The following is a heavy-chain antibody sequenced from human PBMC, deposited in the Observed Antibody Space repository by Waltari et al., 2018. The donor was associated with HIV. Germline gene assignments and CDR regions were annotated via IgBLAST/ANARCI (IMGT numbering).Heavy chain of an antibody. J-gene: IGHJ4*02. CDR2: IYYTGST. CDR3: ARRGADYGNPLDY. Sequence: QLQLLESGPRLVKPSETLSLTYTVSGGSISTHHFYWGWTRQPPGQALEWIGSIYYTGSTYYNPSLESRVTISIDTSKNQFSLKLNSVTDTDTAVYYCARRGADYGNPLDYWGQGTLVTVSS. D-gene: IGHD4-17*01. CDR1: GGSISTHHFY. V-gene: IGHV4-39*01.